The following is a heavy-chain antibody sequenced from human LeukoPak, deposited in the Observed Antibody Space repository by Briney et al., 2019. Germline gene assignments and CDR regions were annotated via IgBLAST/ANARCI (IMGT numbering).Heavy chain of an antibody. V-gene: IGHV3-30*04. Sequence: GGSLRLSCAASGFTFSSYEMTWVRQAPGKGLEWVAIISYDGSNEYYADSVKGRFTISRDNSKNTLYLQMNSLRAEDTAVYYCARDKGNYDFVRRKNYYYMDVWGKGTTVTITS. CDR3: ARDKGNYDFVRRKNYYYMDV. CDR1: GFTFSSYE. J-gene: IGHJ6*03. CDR2: ISYDGSNE. D-gene: IGHD3/OR15-3a*01.